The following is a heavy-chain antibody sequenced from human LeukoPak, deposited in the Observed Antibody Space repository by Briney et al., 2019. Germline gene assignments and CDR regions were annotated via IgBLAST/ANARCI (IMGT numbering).Heavy chain of an antibody. Sequence: ASVKVSCKASGYTFTGYYMHWVRQAPGQGLEWMGWINPNSGGTNYAQKFQGWVTMTRDTSISTAYMELNRLRSDDTAVYYCARGTRSVVVVPAVSLDYWGQGTLVTVSS. CDR3: ARGTRSVVVVPAVSLDY. V-gene: IGHV1-2*04. D-gene: IGHD2-2*01. CDR2: INPNSGGT. J-gene: IGHJ4*02. CDR1: GYTFTGYY.